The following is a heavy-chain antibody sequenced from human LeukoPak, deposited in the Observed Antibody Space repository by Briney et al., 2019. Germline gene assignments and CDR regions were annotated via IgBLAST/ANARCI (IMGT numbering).Heavy chain of an antibody. V-gene: IGHV4-39*01. CDR2: VHYSRGT. Sequence: PSETLSLTCTVSGATISSCRYYWAWIRQPPGRGLEWIGSVHYSRGTYYDPSPMSRVTISVDTTSNLFSLRLSSGTAADTAVYHCAPGSTGGNRGRWFDPGGQGTLVPVSS. CDR1: GATISSCRYY. CDR3: APGSTGGNRGRWFDP. J-gene: IGHJ5*02. D-gene: IGHD1-14*01.